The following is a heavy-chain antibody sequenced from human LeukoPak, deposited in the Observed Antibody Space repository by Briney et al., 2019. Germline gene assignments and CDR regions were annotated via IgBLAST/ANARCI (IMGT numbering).Heavy chain of an antibody. CDR3: ARRGQYITIFGVVVGWYFDY. Sequence: RPSGTLSLTRAVSGGSISSSNWWSWVRQPPGKGLEWIGEINHSGSTNYNPSLKSRVTISVDTSKNQFSLKLSSVTAADTAVYHCARRGQYITIFGVVVGWYFDYWGQGTLVTVSS. V-gene: IGHV4-4*02. CDR1: GGSISSSNW. CDR2: INHSGST. J-gene: IGHJ4*02. D-gene: IGHD3-3*01.